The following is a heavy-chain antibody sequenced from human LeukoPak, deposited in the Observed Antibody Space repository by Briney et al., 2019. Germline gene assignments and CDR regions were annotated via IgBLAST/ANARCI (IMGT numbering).Heavy chain of an antibody. J-gene: IGHJ4*02. CDR2: ISGSGGST. V-gene: IGHV3-23*01. Sequence: GGSLRLSCAASGFTFSSYAMSWVRQAPGKGLEWVSAISGSGGSTYYADSVKGRFTISRDNSKNTLYLQMNSLRAEDTAVYYCAKGVVGGVNRGTLYDYWGQGTLVTVSS. CDR3: AKGVVGGVNRGTLYDY. D-gene: IGHD3-10*01. CDR1: GFTFSSYA.